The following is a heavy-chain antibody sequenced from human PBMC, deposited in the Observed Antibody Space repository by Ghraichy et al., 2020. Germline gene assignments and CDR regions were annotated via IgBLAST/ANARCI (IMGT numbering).Heavy chain of an antibody. CDR1: GGSFSGYY. Sequence: SETLSLTCAVYGGSFSGYYWSWIRQPPGKGLEWIGEINHSGSTNYNPSLKSRVTISVDTSKNQFSLKLSSVTAADTAVYYCARGVVTMIVVAPCPYFDYWGQGTLVTVSS. D-gene: IGHD3-22*01. CDR3: ARGVVTMIVVAPCPYFDY. J-gene: IGHJ4*02. V-gene: IGHV4-34*01. CDR2: INHSGST.